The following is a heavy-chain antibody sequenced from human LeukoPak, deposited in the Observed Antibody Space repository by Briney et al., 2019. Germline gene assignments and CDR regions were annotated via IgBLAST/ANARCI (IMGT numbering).Heavy chain of an antibody. Sequence: GGSLRLSCTASEFTFSSYWMSWVRQAPGKGLEWVANIKQDGSEKDYVDSVKGRFTISRDNAKNTLYLEINSLGTEDTAVYYCARRPTASAERGMDVWGHGTTVIVSS. CDR3: ARRPTASAERGMDV. J-gene: IGHJ6*02. D-gene: IGHD6-25*01. V-gene: IGHV3-7*01. CDR2: IKQDGSEK. CDR1: EFTFSSYW.